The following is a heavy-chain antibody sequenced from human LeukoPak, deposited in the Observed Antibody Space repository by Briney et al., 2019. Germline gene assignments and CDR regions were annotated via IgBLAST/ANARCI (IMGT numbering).Heavy chain of an antibody. D-gene: IGHD3-9*01. CDR1: GYTFTSYG. V-gene: IGHV1-18*01. CDR2: ISAYNGNT. Sequence: ASVKVSCKASGYTFTSYGISWVRQAPGQGLEWMGWISAYNGNTNCAQKLQGRVTMTTDTSTSTAYMELRSLRSDDTAVYYCARDRSYDILTGWSYYGMDVWGQGTTVTVSS. CDR3: ARDRSYDILTGWSYYGMDV. J-gene: IGHJ6*02.